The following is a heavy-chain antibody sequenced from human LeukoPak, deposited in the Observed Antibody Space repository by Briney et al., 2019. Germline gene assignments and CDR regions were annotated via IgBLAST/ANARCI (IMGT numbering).Heavy chain of an antibody. J-gene: IGHJ4*02. CDR2: IRYDGSKK. CDR1: GFTFSAYG. Sequence: GRSLRLSCVVSGFTFSAYGMHWVRQAPGKGLEWVAVIRYDGSKKYYADSVKGRFTISRDDPKNTLYLQMNSLRVEDTAVYYCVRDGGSGVDYWGQGTLVTVSS. CDR3: VRDGGSGVDY. V-gene: IGHV3-33*01. D-gene: IGHD6-19*01.